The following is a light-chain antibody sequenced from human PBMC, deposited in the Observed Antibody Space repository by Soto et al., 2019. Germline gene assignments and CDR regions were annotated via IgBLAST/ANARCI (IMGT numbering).Light chain of an antibody. J-gene: IGLJ2*01. CDR1: SSDVGGYHY. Sequence: QSALTQPPSASGSPGQSVTISCTGTSSDVGGYHYVSWYQQHPGKAPKLMIPEVTKRPSGVPDRFSGAKSGSTASLTISGLQAEDEADYFCSSYISSTTLVVFGGGTKLTVL. CDR3: SSYISSTTLVV. V-gene: IGLV2-8*01. CDR2: EVT.